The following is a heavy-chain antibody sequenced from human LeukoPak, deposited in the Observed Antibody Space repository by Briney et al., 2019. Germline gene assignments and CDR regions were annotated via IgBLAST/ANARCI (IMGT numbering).Heavy chain of an antibody. Sequence: PGGSLRLSCAASGFTFSSYSMNWVRQAPGKGLEWVSSISSRSSYIYYADSVKGRFTISRDNAKNSLYLQMNSLRAEDTAVYYCATTVVPAAMVEFDYWGQGTLVTVSS. D-gene: IGHD2-2*01. CDR3: ATTVVPAAMVEFDY. V-gene: IGHV3-21*01. J-gene: IGHJ4*02. CDR1: GFTFSSYS. CDR2: ISSRSSYI.